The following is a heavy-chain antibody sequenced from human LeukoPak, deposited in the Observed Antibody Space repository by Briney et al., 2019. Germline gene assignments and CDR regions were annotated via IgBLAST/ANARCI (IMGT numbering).Heavy chain of an antibody. V-gene: IGHV5-51*01. J-gene: IGHJ3*02. D-gene: IGHD4-11*01. CDR3: ARHRDDSSAFDI. Sequence: GESLKISCKGSGYSFTGYWIGWVRQMPGKGLEYVGIIYPGDSDTTYSPSFQGQVTISADKSISTAYLQWTSLKASDTAMYFCARHRDDSSAFDIWGQGTMVTVSS. CDR1: GYSFTGYW. CDR2: IYPGDSDT.